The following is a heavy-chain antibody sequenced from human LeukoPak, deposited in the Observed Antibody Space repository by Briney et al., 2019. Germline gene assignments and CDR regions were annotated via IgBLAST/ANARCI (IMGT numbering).Heavy chain of an antibody. CDR3: VKTSSGTFDY. Sequence: GGSLRLSCSASGFTFSSYAMHWVRQAPGKGLEYVSAISSNGGSTYYADSVKGRFAISRDNSKNTLYLQMSSLRAEDTAVYYCVKTSSGTFDYWGQGTLVTVSS. D-gene: IGHD6-19*01. CDR2: ISSNGGST. CDR1: GFTFSSYA. V-gene: IGHV3-64D*09. J-gene: IGHJ4*02.